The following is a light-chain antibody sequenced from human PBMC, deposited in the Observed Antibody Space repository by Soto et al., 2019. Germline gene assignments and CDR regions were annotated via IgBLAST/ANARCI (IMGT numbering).Light chain of an antibody. CDR1: HDIGNS. CDR3: QKSDHLPL. V-gene: IGKV1-33*01. J-gene: IGKJ3*01. Sequence: DIQMTQSPPSLCASVGDRVTITCQASHDIGNSLNWYQDKPGQAPKLVIYDAYNLETGVPSTFSGSGYGTDFTFTISSLRPEDIATYYCQKSDHLPLFGPGTKVDI. CDR2: DAY.